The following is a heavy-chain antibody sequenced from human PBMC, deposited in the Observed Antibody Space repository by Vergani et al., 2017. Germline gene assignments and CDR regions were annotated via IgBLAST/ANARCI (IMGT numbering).Heavy chain of an antibody. D-gene: IGHD2-15*01. J-gene: IGHJ4*02. CDR1: GESIRSGSHY. CDR3: ARSRPYCTSGSCPAI. CDR2: IHTGGST. Sequence: QVKLQESGPGLLKPSQTLSLTCTVSGESIRSGSHYWNWIRQPAGKGPEWNGHIHTGGSTDLNPSFKSRVSISVDTSKSQFSLKLNSVTVADTAVYYCARSRPYCTSGSCPAIWGQGTLVTVSS. V-gene: IGHV4-61*02.